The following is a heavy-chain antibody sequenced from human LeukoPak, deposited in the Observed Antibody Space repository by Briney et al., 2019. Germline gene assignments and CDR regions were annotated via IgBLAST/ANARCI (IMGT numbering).Heavy chain of an antibody. CDR3: ARDRGDCSSTSCYPH. CDR1: GFTFSSYS. CDR2: ISSSSSYI. Sequence: GGSLRLSCAASGFTFSSYSMNWVRQAPGKGLEWVSSISSSSSYIYYADSVKGRFTISRDNAKNSLYLQMNSLGAEDTAVYYCARDRGDCSSTSCYPHWGQGTLVTVSS. J-gene: IGHJ4*02. D-gene: IGHD2-2*01. V-gene: IGHV3-21*01.